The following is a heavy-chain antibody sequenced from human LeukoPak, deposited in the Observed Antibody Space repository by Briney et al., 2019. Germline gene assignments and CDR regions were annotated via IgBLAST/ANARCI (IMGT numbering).Heavy chain of an antibody. CDR1: GGTFSSYA. Sequence: SVKVSCKASGGTFSSYAISWVRQAPGQGLEWMGGIIPIFGTANYAQKFQGRVTITTDESTSTAYMELSSLRSEDTAVYYCARKPIAAAGSYYYGMDVWGQGTTVTVSS. V-gene: IGHV1-69*05. D-gene: IGHD6-13*01. CDR3: ARKPIAAAGSYYYGMDV. J-gene: IGHJ6*02. CDR2: IIPIFGTA.